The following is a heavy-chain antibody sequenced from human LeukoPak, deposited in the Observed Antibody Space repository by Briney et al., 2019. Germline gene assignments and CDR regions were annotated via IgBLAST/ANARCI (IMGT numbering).Heavy chain of an antibody. D-gene: IGHD7-27*01. CDR3: ARESNWVFDY. CDR2: IYYSGST. Sequence: KPSETLSLTCTVSGGSISSYYWSWLRQPPGKGLEWIGYIYYSGSTNYNPSLKSRVTISVDTSKNQFSLKLSSVTAADTAVYYCARESNWVFDYWGQGARVTVSS. J-gene: IGHJ4*02. CDR1: GGSISSYY. V-gene: IGHV4-59*01.